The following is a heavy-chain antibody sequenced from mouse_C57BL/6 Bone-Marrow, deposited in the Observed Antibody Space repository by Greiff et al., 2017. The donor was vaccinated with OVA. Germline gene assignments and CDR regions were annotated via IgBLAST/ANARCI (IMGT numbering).Heavy chain of an antibody. CDR2: ISYDGSN. V-gene: IGHV3-6*01. J-gene: IGHJ2*01. Sequence: EVKLMESGPGLVKPSQSLSLTCSVTGYSITSGYYWNWIRQFPGNKLEWMGYISYDGSNNYNPSLKNRISITRDTSKNQFFLKLNSVTTEDTATYYCARDLLKDYWGQGTTLTVSS. D-gene: IGHD2-1*01. CDR3: ARDLLKDY. CDR1: GYSITSGYY.